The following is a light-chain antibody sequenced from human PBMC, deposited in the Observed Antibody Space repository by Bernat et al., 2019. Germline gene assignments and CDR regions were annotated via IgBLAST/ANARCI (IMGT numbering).Light chain of an antibody. J-gene: IGKJ5*01. CDR2: GAS. CDR3: QQYGRAPTT. CDR1: QSVSSSY. V-gene: IGKV3-20*01. Sequence: EIVLTQSPGTLSLSPGERATLSCRASQSVSSSYLAWYQQKPGQAPRLRIYGASSRATGIPDRLSGSGSGTDFSLTISRLEPEDFAVYYCQQYGRAPTTFGQGTRLEIK.